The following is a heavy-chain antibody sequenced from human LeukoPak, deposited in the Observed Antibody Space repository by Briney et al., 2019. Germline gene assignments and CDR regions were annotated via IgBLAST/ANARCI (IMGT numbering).Heavy chain of an antibody. V-gene: IGHV4-4*07. CDR2: IYTSGST. J-gene: IGHJ6*03. D-gene: IGHD3-10*01. CDR1: GGSINSYY. Sequence: TSETLSLTCTVSGGSINSYYWSWIRQPAGKGLEWIGRIYTSGSTNYNPSLKSRVTMSVDTSKNQFSLKLSSVTAADTAVYYCASLMVRGKGRNMDVWGKGTTVTISS. CDR3: ASLMVRGKGRNMDV.